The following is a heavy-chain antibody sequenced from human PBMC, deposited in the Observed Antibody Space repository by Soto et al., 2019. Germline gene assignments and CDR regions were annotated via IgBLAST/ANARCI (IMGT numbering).Heavy chain of an antibody. CDR2: VRGRDGST. V-gene: IGHV3-23*01. CDR1: GFTFTTFD. Sequence: EVQLLESGGGLVQPGASLRLSCAASGFTFTTFDMSWARQAPVKGLEWVSVVRGRDGSTSYADSLKGRFTISKDSSKHTLYLQMNSLRAEDTALYYCAKGAWLDYWGQGTLVTVSS. D-gene: IGHD5-12*01. J-gene: IGHJ4*02. CDR3: AKGAWLDY.